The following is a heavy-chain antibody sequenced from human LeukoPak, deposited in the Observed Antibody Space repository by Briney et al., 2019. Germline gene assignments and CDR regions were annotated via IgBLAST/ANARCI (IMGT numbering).Heavy chain of an antibody. V-gene: IGHV1-18*01. D-gene: IGHD3-10*01. CDR2: ISAYNGNT. Sequence: ASVKVSCKASGYTFTSYGISWVRQAPGQGLEWMGWISAYNGNTNYAQKLQGRVTMTTYTSTSTAYMELRSLRSDGTAVYYCARDTMVRGVIIPHFDYWGQGTLVTVSS. CDR1: GYTFTSYG. J-gene: IGHJ4*02. CDR3: ARDTMVRGVIIPHFDY.